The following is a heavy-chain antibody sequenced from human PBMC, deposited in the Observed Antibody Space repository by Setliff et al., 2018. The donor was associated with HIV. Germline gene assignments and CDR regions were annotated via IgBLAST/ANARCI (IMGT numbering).Heavy chain of an antibody. CDR3: VRGETYAHWPKGDY. CDR1: GFTVSINY. J-gene: IGHJ4*02. CDR2: VHNTDT. V-gene: IGHV3-53*01. D-gene: IGHD3-16*01. Sequence: PGESLKISCAASGFTVSINYMGWVRQAPGKGLEWVSFVHNTDTYYANSVKGRFTISRDNSKTMVFLRMNSLRPEDSAMYYCVRGETYAHWPKGDYWGQGTLVTVSS.